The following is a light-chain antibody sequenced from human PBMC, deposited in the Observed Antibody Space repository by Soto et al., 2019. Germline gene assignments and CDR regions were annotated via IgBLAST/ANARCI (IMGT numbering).Light chain of an antibody. CDR3: QQYGSSPQT. CDR1: QSVSSSY. Sequence: EIVLAHSPGTLCFSPLDRATLXLTPSQSVSSSYLAWYQQNPGQAPRLLIYGASSRATGIPDRFSGSGSGTDFTLTISRLEPEDFAVYYCQQYGSSPQTFGQGTKVDNK. V-gene: IGKV3-20*01. J-gene: IGKJ1*01. CDR2: GAS.